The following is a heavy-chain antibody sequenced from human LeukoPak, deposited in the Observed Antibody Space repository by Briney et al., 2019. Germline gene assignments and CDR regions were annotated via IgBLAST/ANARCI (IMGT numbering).Heavy chain of an antibody. D-gene: IGHD6-13*01. CDR1: GYTFTSYG. CDR3: ARVYSSSWLHYYYYYMDV. V-gene: IGHV1-18*01. CDR2: ISAYNGNT. J-gene: IGHJ6*03. Sequence: ASVKVSCKASGYTFTSYGISWVRQAPGQGLEWMGWISAYNGNTNYAQKLQGRVTMTTDTSTSTAYMELRSLRSDDTAVYYCARVYSSSWLHYYYYYMDVWGKGTTVTISS.